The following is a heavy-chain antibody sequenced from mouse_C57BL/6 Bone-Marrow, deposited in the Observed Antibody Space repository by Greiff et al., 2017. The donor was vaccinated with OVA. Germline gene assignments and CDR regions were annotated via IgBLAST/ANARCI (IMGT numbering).Heavy chain of an antibody. J-gene: IGHJ1*03. CDR1: GYTFTSYW. Sequence: VQLQQPGAELVKPGASVKLSCKASGYTFTSYWMHWVKQRPGQGLEWIGMIHPNSGSTNYNEKFKSKATLTVDKSSSTAYMQLSSLTSEDSAVYYCARGYGNPWYFDVWGTRTTVTVSS. CDR3: ARGYGNPWYFDV. V-gene: IGHV1-64*01. CDR2: IHPNSGST. D-gene: IGHD2-1*01.